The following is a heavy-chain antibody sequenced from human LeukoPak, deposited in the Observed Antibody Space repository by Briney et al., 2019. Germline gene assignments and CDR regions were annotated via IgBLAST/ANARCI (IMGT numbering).Heavy chain of an antibody. J-gene: IGHJ5*02. D-gene: IGHD5-18*01. CDR2: INHSGRN. Sequence: SETLSLTCAVYGGSFSGYYWSWIRQPPGKGLEWIGEINHSGRNNYNTSLKSRVTISVETSKNQFSLKLSLGAAADTAVYYWARGSTARRHWFDPWGQGTLVTVSS. CDR3: ARGSTARRHWFDP. V-gene: IGHV4-34*01. CDR1: GGSFSGYY.